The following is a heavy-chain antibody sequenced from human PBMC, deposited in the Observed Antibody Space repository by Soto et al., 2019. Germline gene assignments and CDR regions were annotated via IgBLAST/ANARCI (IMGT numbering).Heavy chain of an antibody. CDR3: ARLGYCSSTSCYVLILDY. J-gene: IGHJ4*02. D-gene: IGHD2-2*01. V-gene: IGHV4-59*01. CDR1: GGSISSYY. CDR2: IYYSGST. Sequence: TSDTLSLTCTVSGGSISSYYWSWIRQPPGKGLEWIGYIYYSGSTNYNPSLKSRVTISVDTSKNQFSLKLSSVTAADTAVYYCARLGYCSSTSCYVLILDYWGQGTLVTVSS.